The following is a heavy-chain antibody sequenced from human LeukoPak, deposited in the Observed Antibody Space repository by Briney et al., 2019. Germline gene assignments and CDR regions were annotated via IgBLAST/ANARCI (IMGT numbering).Heavy chain of an antibody. CDR3: AKDMGDGYNWSDY. D-gene: IGHD5-24*01. J-gene: IGHJ4*02. CDR2: IGGSGVKT. Sequence: GGSLRLSCAASGFTFRIYAMTWVRQTPGKGLEWISAIGGSGVKTYYADSVKGRFTISRDNSKNILYLQMNSLRAEDTAVYYCAKDMGDGYNWSDYWGQGTLVTVSS. CDR1: GFTFRIYA. V-gene: IGHV3-23*01.